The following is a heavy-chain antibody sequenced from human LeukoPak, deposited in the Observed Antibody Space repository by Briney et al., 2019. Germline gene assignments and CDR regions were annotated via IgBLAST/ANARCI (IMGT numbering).Heavy chain of an antibody. CDR1: GFSFSSYS. CDR2: ISRSGDTI. J-gene: IGHJ4*02. V-gene: IGHV3-48*04. Sequence: GGSLRLSCAASGFSFSSYSMNWVRQAPGKGLEWVSYISRSGDTIYFADSVKGRFTISRDYAKNSLYLQMSSLRAEDTAVYYCARDYASDYWGQGTLVTVSS. D-gene: IGHD3-10*01. CDR3: ARDYASDY.